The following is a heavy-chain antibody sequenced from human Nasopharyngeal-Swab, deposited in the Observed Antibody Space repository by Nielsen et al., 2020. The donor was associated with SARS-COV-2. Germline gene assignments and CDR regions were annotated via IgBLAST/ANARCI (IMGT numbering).Heavy chain of an antibody. D-gene: IGHD2-21*02. V-gene: IGHV4-59*08. CDR2: VYYSGNT. CDR3: ATMTAGGFDI. J-gene: IGHJ3*02. Sequence: ASLRLSSTVSVDSISSYHWNWIRQPPGQGLEWIGSVYYSGNTNYNPSLKSRVTISVATSKNQFSLRLSSVTAADTAVYYCATMTAGGFDIWGQGTMVTVSS. CDR1: VDSISSYH.